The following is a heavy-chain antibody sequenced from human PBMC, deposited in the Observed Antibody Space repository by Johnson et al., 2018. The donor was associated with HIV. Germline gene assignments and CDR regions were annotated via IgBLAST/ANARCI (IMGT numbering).Heavy chain of an antibody. J-gene: IGHJ3*01. D-gene: IGHD5-24*01. CDR1: GFTVSSNY. V-gene: IGHV3-74*01. CDR2: INSDGSST. Sequence: VQLVESGGGLVQPGGSLRLSCAASGFTVSSNYMRWVRQAPGKGLVWVSRINSDGSSTRYADSVKGRFTISRDNAKNSLYLQMSSLRPEDTAVHYCAKDGYSAALDVWGQGTMVTVST. CDR3: AKDGYSAALDV.